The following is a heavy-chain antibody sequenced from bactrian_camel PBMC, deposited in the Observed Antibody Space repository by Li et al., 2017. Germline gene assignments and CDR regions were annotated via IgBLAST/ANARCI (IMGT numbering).Heavy chain of an antibody. D-gene: IGHD6*01. J-gene: IGHJ4*01. V-gene: IGHV3S53*01. Sequence: VQLVESGGGSVQAGGSLRLTCQASGYIRHMGWFREAPGKEREGVAQIDTGVITHYAESVKGRFTISQDSARNTVYLQMNNLQPEDTATYYCAEGRGSRGEHCYSLNYWGQGTQVTVS. CDR1: GYIRH. CDR3: AEGRGSRGEHCYSLNY. CDR2: IDTGVIT.